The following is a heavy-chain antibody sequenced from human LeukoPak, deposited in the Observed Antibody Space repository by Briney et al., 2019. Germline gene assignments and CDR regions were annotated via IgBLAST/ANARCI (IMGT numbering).Heavy chain of an antibody. V-gene: IGHV4-59*08. D-gene: IGHD6-13*01. J-gene: IGHJ4*02. CDR3: ARRGIAAAGYDY. CDR2: IYYSGTT. Sequence: SETLSLTCTVSGGSISSYYWSWIRQPPGKGLEWIGYIYYSGTTNYNPSLKSRVTILVDTSKNQFSLNLSSVTAADTAVYYCARRGIAAAGYDYCGQGTLVTVSS. CDR1: GGSISSYY.